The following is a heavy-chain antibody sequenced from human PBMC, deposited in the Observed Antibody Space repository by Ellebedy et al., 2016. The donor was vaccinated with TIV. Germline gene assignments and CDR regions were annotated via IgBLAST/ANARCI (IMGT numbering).Heavy chain of an antibody. J-gene: IGHJ6*02. Sequence: MPSETLSLTCSVSGASISSYSWTWIRQSPGKGLEWIGYIYDGGRTSYNPSLKSRVTISGDTSKNQLSLKLTSLPAADTAVYYCASDRGFDWLPRLVYYGVDVWGQGTTVAVSS. V-gene: IGHV4-59*01. CDR1: GASISSYS. D-gene: IGHD3-9*01. CDR2: IYDGGRT. CDR3: ASDRGFDWLPRLVYYGVDV.